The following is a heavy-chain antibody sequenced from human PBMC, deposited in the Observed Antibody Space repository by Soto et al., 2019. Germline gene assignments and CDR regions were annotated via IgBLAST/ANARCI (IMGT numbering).Heavy chain of an antibody. D-gene: IGHD3-10*01. Sequence: QLQLQESGPGLVKPSETLSLTCTVSGGSISSSSYYWGWIRQPPGKGLEWIGSIYYSGSTYYNPSLKSRVTISVDTSKNQFSLKLSSVTAADTAVYYCARMTHRGGYDLDWGQGTMVTVSS. CDR1: GGSISSSSYY. CDR3: ARMTHRGGYDLD. CDR2: IYYSGST. J-gene: IGHJ3*01. V-gene: IGHV4-39*01.